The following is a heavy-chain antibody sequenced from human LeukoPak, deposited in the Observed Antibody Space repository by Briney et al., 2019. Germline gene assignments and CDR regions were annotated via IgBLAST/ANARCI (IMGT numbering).Heavy chain of an antibody. J-gene: IGHJ3*02. CDR3: ARVPRGSSWSRHAFDI. Sequence: ASVRVFCKASGYTFTSHHVNWVRQAAGQGLEGMGWINPNSGNTGYAQKLQGRVTMTRNTSVSTAYRELRRVRCEDTAVYYCARVPRGSSWSRHAFDIWGQGTMVTVSS. CDR2: INPNSGNT. CDR1: GYTFTSHH. D-gene: IGHD6-13*01. V-gene: IGHV1-8*02.